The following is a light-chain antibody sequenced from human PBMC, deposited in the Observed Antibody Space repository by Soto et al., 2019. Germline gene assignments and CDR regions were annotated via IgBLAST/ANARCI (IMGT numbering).Light chain of an antibody. CDR2: EVN. CDR3: YSFAGFNTQ. CDR1: SSGIGTFNL. Sequence: QSALTQPASVSGSPGQSIAISCTGNSSGIGTFNLVSWYQQHPGRAPKLIIYEVNKRPSGISSRFSASKSGNTASLTISGLQADDEADYYCYSFAGFNTQFGGGTQLPVL. J-gene: IGLJ2*01. V-gene: IGLV2-23*02.